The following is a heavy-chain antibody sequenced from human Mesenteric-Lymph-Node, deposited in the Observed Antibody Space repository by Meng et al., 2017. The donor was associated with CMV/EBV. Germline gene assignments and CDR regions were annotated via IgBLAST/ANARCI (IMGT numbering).Heavy chain of an antibody. CDR1: GFTFSSYA. V-gene: IGHV3-23*01. CDR3: ARPLSLWDYANNEPFKY. Sequence: GGSLRLSCAASGFTFSSYAMSWVRQAPGKGLEWVSAISGSGGSTYYADSVKGRFTISRDNAENTLYLQMNSLRAEDTAVYYCARPLSLWDYANNEPFKYWGQGIRVTVSS. CDR2: ISGSGGST. J-gene: IGHJ4*02. D-gene: IGHD3-16*01.